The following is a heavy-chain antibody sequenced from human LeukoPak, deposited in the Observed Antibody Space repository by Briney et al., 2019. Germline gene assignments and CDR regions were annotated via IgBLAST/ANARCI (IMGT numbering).Heavy chain of an antibody. V-gene: IGHV4-61*02. J-gene: IGHJ4*02. Sequence: SQTLSLTCTVSGGSISSDSYYWNWVRQPVGKGPEWIGRIHASGTINYNPSLKSRVNISIDSSKNQFSVRLSSVTAADTAMYYCAKSGFLEWYFDFWGQGNMVTVSS. CDR3: AKSGFLEWYFDF. CDR1: GGSISSDSYY. D-gene: IGHD3-3*01. CDR2: IHASGTI.